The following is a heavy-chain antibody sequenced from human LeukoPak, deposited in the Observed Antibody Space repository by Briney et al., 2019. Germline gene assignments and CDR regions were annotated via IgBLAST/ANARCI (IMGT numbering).Heavy chain of an antibody. CDR3: ARSMYYYYYYMDV. CDR1: GGSSSGYY. J-gene: IGHJ6*03. CDR2: INHSGST. D-gene: IGHD2/OR15-2a*01. Sequence: SETLSLTCAVYGGSSSGYYWSWIRQPPGKGLEWIGEINHSGSTNYNPSLKSRVTISVDTSKNQFSLKLSSVTAADTAVYYCARSMYYYYYYMDVWGKGTTVTVSS. V-gene: IGHV4-34*01.